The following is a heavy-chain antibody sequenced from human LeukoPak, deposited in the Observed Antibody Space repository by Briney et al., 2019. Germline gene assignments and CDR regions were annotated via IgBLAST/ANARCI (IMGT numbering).Heavy chain of an antibody. CDR3: ARLPFEKYTSSWDWVSVPFDI. J-gene: IGHJ3*02. D-gene: IGHD6-13*01. V-gene: IGHV5-51*01. CDR1: GYNFTTYW. CDR2: IFPRDSDV. Sequence: GESLKISCWGSGYNFTTYWIGWVRQMSGKGVEYMGIIFPRDSDVRYSPSFQGQVTLSGDKSTNTAYLQWMSLKASDTAMYYCARLPFEKYTSSWDWVSVPFDIWGQGTMVTVSS.